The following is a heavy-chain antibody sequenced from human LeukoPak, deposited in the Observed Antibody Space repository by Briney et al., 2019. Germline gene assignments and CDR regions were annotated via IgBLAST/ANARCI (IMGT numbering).Heavy chain of an antibody. CDR3: AKNELWWLPYS. D-gene: IGHD5-12*01. V-gene: IGHV3-30*02. Sequence: PGGSLRLSCAASGFTFSNFGMHWLRQAPGKGREWVAFIRYGGSNEYYADSVKGRFTISRDNSKNTVYLQMKSLRADDTALYFCAKNELWWLPYSWGQGTLVTVSS. CDR2: IRYGGSNE. J-gene: IGHJ4*02. CDR1: GFTFSNFG.